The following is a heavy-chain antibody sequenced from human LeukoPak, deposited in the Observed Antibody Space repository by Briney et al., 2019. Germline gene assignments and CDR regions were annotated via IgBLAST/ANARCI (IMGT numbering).Heavy chain of an antibody. Sequence: SQTLSLACTVSGGSISGYYWSWIRQPPGKGLEWIGYIFYSGSTNYNPSLKSRVTISVDTSKNQFSLKLSSVTAADTAVYYCARGEWDLLFDYWGQGTLVTVSS. J-gene: IGHJ4*02. CDR1: GGSISGYY. V-gene: IGHV4-59*01. CDR3: ARGEWDLLFDY. CDR2: IFYSGST. D-gene: IGHD1-26*01.